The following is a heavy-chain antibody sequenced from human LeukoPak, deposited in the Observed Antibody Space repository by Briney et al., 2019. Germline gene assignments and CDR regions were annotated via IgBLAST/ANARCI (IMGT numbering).Heavy chain of an antibody. J-gene: IGHJ6*03. D-gene: IGHD3-16*01. CDR3: ARSVLDETYYMDV. Sequence: SETLSLTCTVSGGSISSYYWSWIRQPAGKGLEWIGRINTSGSTKYNPSLKSRVTMSVDTSNNQFSLKLRSVTAADTAVYYCARSVLDETYYMDVWGKGTTVTVSS. V-gene: IGHV4-4*07. CDR2: INTSGST. CDR1: GGSISSYY.